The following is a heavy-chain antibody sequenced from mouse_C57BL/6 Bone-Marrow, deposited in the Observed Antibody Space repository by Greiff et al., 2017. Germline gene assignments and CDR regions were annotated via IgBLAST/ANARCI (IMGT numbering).Heavy chain of an antibody. CDR3: ARAVPLVFDV. D-gene: IGHD1-1*01. CDR2: IHPNSGST. J-gene: IGHJ1*03. V-gene: IGHV1-64*01. Sequence: VQLQQPGAELVKPGASVKLSCKASGYTFTSYWMHWVKQRPGQGLEWIGMIHPNSGSTNYNEKFKSKATLTVDQSSSTAYMQLSSLTSEDSAVYYCARAVPLVFDVWGTGTTVTVSS. CDR1: GYTFTSYW.